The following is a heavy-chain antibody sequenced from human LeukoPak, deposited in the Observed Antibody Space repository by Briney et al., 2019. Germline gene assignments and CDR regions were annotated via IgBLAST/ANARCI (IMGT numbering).Heavy chain of an antibody. J-gene: IGHJ3*02. Sequence: GGSLRLSCAASGFTFDDYGMSWVRQAPGKGLEWVSCINWDGGSTGYADSVKGRFTISRDNAKNSLYLQMNSLRAEDTALYYCARVDSGSSVGAFDIWGQGTMVTVSS. D-gene: IGHD1-26*01. CDR2: INWDGGST. CDR3: ARVDSGSSVGAFDI. CDR1: GFTFDDYG. V-gene: IGHV3-20*04.